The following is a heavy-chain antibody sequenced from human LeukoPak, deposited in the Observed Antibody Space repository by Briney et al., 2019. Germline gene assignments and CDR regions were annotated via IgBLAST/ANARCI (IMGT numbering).Heavy chain of an antibody. Sequence: PGGSLRLSCAASGFTVSGNYMNWVRQAPGKGLEWVSVVYSDSRTYHADSVKGRFTISRDNSKNTLYLQMNSLRAEDTAVYYCAKLFGGGPPDYWGQGTLVTVSS. J-gene: IGHJ4*02. CDR3: AKLFGGGPPDY. CDR1: GFTVSGNY. CDR2: VYSDSRT. V-gene: IGHV3-66*02. D-gene: IGHD2-21*01.